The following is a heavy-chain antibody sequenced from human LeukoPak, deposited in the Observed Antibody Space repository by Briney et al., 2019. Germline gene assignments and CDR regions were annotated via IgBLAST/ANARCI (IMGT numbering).Heavy chain of an antibody. CDR1: GFTFSSYW. CDR3: AKDLRAVAALFDY. CDR2: IKQDGSEK. Sequence: PGGSLRLSCAASGFTFSSYWMSWVRQAPGKGLEWVANIKQDGSEKYYVDSVKGRFTISRDNAKNSLYLQMNSLRAEDTAVYYCAKDLRAVAALFDYWGQGTLVTVSS. J-gene: IGHJ4*02. V-gene: IGHV3-7*03. D-gene: IGHD6-19*01.